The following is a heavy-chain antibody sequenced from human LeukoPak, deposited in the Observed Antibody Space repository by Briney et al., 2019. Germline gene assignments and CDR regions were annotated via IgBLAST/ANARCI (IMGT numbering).Heavy chain of an antibody. J-gene: IGHJ6*02. V-gene: IGHV1-46*01. CDR3: ASVYNYGMDV. Sequence: ASVTVSCKASGYTVTSYYMHWVRQAPGQRLEWMGILNPSGGSTSYAQKSQGRATLTRATSTSTVYMELSSLRSEDTAVYYCASVYNYGMDVWGQGTTVIVSS. CDR1: GYTVTSYY. CDR2: LNPSGGST.